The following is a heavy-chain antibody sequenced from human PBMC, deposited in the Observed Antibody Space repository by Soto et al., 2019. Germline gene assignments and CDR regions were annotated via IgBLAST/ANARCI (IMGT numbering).Heavy chain of an antibody. J-gene: IGHJ4*02. Sequence: QVQLQESGPGLVKPSETLSLTCTVSGGSVSSGSYYWSWIRQPPGKGLEWIGYIYYSGSTKYNPSLKRRVTISVDTSKNQFSLKLSSVTAADTAVYCCARAGLGDGSDYWGQGTLVTVSS. CDR3: ARAGLGDGSDY. CDR1: GGSVSSGSYY. V-gene: IGHV4-61*01. CDR2: IYYSGST. D-gene: IGHD1-26*01.